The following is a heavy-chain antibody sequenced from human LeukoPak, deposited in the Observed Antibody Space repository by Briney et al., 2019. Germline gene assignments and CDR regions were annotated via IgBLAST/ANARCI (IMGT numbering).Heavy chain of an antibody. J-gene: IGHJ4*02. CDR3: AKESEYCSSTSCPLDY. Sequence: GGSLRLSCAASGFTFSSYVMHWVRQAPGKGLEWVAFIRYDGSNKYYADSVKGRFTISRDNSKNTLYLQMNSPRAEDTAVYYCAKESEYCSSTSCPLDYWGQGTLVTVSS. D-gene: IGHD2-2*01. CDR2: IRYDGSNK. CDR1: GFTFSSYV. V-gene: IGHV3-30*02.